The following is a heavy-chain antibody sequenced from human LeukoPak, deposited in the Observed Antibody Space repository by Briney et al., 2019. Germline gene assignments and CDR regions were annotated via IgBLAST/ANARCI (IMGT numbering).Heavy chain of an antibody. V-gene: IGHV3-30-3*01. Sequence: GGSLRLSCAASEVTFRNYAVHWVRQAPGKGLQWVAVISYDGNTIHYADSVKGRFIISRDTSKNTLYLQMNSLRAEDTAVYYCARFGGLQKFDYWGQGTLVTVSS. CDR1: EVTFRNYA. J-gene: IGHJ4*02. CDR2: ISYDGNTI. D-gene: IGHD3-10*01. CDR3: ARFGGLQKFDY.